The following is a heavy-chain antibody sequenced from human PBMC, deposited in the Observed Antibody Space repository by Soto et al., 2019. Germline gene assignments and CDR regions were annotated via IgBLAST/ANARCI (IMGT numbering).Heavy chain of an antibody. Sequence: SETLSLTCTVSGGSISSGDYYWSWIRQPPGKGLEWIGYIYYSGSTYYNPSLKSRVTISVDTSKNQFSLKLSSVTAADTAVYYCARDRAYYDILTGSRVPKWFDPWGQGTLVTVS. J-gene: IGHJ5*02. CDR2: IYYSGST. V-gene: IGHV4-30-4*01. D-gene: IGHD3-9*01. CDR1: GGSISSGDYY. CDR3: ARDRAYYDILTGSRVPKWFDP.